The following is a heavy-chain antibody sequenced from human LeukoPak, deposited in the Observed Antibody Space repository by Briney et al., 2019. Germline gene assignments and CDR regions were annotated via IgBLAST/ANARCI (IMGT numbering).Heavy chain of an antibody. CDR3: ARTRIAAAGVNWFDP. D-gene: IGHD6-13*01. CDR1: GYTFTSYY. V-gene: IGHV1-46*01. Sequence: GASVKVSCKASGYTFTSYYMHWVRQAPGQGLEWMGIINPSGGSTSYAQKFQGRVTMTRDMSTSTVYMELSRLRSDDTAVYYCARTRIAAAGVNWFDPWGQGTLVTVSS. J-gene: IGHJ5*02. CDR2: INPSGGST.